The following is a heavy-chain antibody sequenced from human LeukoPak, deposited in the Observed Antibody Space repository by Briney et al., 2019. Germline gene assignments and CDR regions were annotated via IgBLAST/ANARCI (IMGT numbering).Heavy chain of an antibody. CDR3: AKDDAWLRFGE. Sequence: GGSLRLSCAASGFTFSSYSMQWVRQTPGKGLEWVGIMSNSGENTFYGEAVKGRFTISRDNSKNTLYLEVISLTAEDTAVYYCAKDDAWLRFGEWSQGTLVTVSS. V-gene: IGHV3-33*05. D-gene: IGHD3-10*01. J-gene: IGHJ4*02. CDR1: GFTFSSYS. CDR2: MSNSGENT.